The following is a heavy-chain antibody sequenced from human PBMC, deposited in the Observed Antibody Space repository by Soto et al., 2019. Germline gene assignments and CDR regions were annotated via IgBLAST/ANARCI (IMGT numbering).Heavy chain of an antibody. CDR3: AREVQQLVILDP. D-gene: IGHD6-13*01. V-gene: IGHV1-3*01. J-gene: IGHJ5*02. CDR2: INAGNGNT. CDR1: GYTFTSYA. Sequence: QVQLVHSGAEVKKPGASVKVSCKASGYTFTSYAMHWVRQAPGQRLEWMGWINAGNGNTKYSQKFQGRVTITRDTSASTAYMELSSLRSEDTAVYYCAREVQQLVILDPWGQGTLVTVSS.